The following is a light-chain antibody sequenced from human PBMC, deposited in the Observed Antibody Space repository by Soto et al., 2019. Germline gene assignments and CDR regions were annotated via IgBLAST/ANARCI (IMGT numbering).Light chain of an antibody. CDR3: QQYHNLPLT. V-gene: IGKV3-15*01. CDR1: QNVRSN. CDR2: GAS. J-gene: IGKJ4*01. Sequence: EIVMTQSPGTLSESPGELATLSCRASQNVRSNLAWYQQTPGQAPRLLIYGASTRATGIPARFSGSGSGTEFTLTISSLQSEDFAVYYCQQYHNLPLTFGGGTKVDIK.